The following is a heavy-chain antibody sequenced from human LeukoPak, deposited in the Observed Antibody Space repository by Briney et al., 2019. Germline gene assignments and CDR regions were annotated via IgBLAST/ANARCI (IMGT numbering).Heavy chain of an antibody. J-gene: IGHJ5*02. V-gene: IGHV4-59*08. CDR1: GGSISSYY. CDR2: IYYSGST. CDR3: ARGYYDSSGYPNWDNWFDP. D-gene: IGHD3-22*01. Sequence: ASETLSLTCTVSGGSISSYYWSWIRQPPGKGLEWIGYIYYSGSTNYNPSLKSRVTISVDTSKNQFSLKLSSVTAADTAVYYCARGYYDSSGYPNWDNWFDPWGQGTLVTVSS.